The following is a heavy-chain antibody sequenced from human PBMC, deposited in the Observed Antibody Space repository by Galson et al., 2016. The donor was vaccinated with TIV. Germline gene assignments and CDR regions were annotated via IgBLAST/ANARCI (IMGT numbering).Heavy chain of an antibody. Sequence: SVKVSCKASGHTFSDYYIHWVRQAPGQGLEWMGWINPDNGVTKYAQIFQGRVTMTRDRSISTAYMELRRLRSDDTAVYYCARGIYDLRFVEWLLYRPAQIDCWGQGTLVTVSS. CDR2: INPDNGVT. V-gene: IGHV1-2*02. D-gene: IGHD3-3*01. CDR1: GHTFSDYY. J-gene: IGHJ4*02. CDR3: ARGIYDLRFVEWLLYRPAQIDC.